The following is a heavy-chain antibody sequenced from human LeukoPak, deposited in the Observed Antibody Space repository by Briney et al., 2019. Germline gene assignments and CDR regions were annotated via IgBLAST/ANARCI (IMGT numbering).Heavy chain of an antibody. CDR2: IYSGGST. Sequence: PGGSLRLSCAASGFTVSSNYMIWVRQAPEKGLEWVSVIYSGGSTYYADSVKGRFTISRDNSKNTLYLQMNSLRAEDTAVYYCARDFGEGPIDYWGQGTLVTVSS. CDR3: ARDFGEGPIDY. J-gene: IGHJ4*02. D-gene: IGHD3-3*01. V-gene: IGHV3-53*01. CDR1: GFTVSSNY.